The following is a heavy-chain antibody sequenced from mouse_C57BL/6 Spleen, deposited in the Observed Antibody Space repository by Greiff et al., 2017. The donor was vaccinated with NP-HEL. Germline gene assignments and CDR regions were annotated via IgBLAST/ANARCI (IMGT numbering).Heavy chain of an antibody. Sequence: VQLQESGGGLVKPGGSLTLSCAASGFTFSDYGMHWVRQAPAKGLVWVAYISSGSSTIYYADPVKSRFTIPRDNAKNTLFLQTTSLRSEDTAMYYCARGAWFAYWGQGTLVTVSA. V-gene: IGHV5-17*01. J-gene: IGHJ3*01. CDR2: ISSGSSTI. CDR3: ARGAWFAY. CDR1: GFTFSDYG.